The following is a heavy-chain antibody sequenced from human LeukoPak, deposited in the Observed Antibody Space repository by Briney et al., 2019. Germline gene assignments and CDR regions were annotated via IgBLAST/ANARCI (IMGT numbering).Heavy chain of an antibody. D-gene: IGHD5-18*01. CDR2: ISGSGGST. V-gene: IGHV3-23*01. CDR1: GFTFATYT. CDR3: AKSGGYSYGPLDY. J-gene: IGHJ4*02. Sequence: GGSLRLSCTGAGFTFATYTFNWVRQAPGKGLEWVSAISGSGGSTYYADSVKGRFTISRDNSKNTLYLQMNSLRAEDTAVYYCAKSGGYSYGPLDYWGQGTLVTVSS.